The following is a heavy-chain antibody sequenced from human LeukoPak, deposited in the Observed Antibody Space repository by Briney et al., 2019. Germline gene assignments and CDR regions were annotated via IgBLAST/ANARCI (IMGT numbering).Heavy chain of an antibody. CDR3: AKDSRSSGRTYLDY. J-gene: IGHJ4*02. CDR1: GFTVSNNY. CDR2: ISGGAIST. Sequence: GGSLRLSCAASGFTVSNNYMTWVRQAPGKGLDWVSAISGGAISTYYADSVKGRFTISRDNSKNTLYLQMNSLRGEDTAVYYCAKDSRSSGRTYLDYWGQGTLVTVSS. V-gene: IGHV3-23*01. D-gene: IGHD6-19*01.